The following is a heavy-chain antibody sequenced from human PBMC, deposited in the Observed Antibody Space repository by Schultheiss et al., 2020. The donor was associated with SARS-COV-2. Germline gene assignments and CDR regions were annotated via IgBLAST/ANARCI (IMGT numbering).Heavy chain of an antibody. Sequence: GGSLRLSCAASGFTFSSYAMHWVRQAPGKGLEWVSAISGSGGSTYYADSVKGRFTISRDNSKNTLYLQMNSLRAEDTAVYYCARDIRADDAFDIWGQGTMVTVSS. CDR2: ISGSGGST. D-gene: IGHD2-2*02. V-gene: IGHV3-23*01. CDR3: ARDIRADDAFDI. J-gene: IGHJ3*02. CDR1: GFTFSSYA.